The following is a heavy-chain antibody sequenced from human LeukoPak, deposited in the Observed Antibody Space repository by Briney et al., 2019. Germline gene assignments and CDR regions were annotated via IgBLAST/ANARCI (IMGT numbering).Heavy chain of an antibody. CDR1: GFTFSSYA. CDR3: VRHDFWSGFKGGDY. Sequence: GGSLRLSCAASGFTFSSYAMHWVRQAPGKGLEWVAFIRYDENNKYYADSVKGRFTISRDNVKNSLYLQMNSLGAEDTAFYYCVRHDFWSGFKGGDYWGQGTLVTVSS. D-gene: IGHD3-3*01. CDR2: IRYDENNK. V-gene: IGHV3-30*02. J-gene: IGHJ4*02.